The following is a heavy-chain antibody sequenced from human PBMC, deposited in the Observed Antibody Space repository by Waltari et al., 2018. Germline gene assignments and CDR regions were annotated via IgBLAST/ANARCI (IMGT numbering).Heavy chain of an antibody. CDR2: INPNSGKT. Sequence: QVQLVQSGAEVKKPGASVKVSCKASGYTFTSYDINWVRQATGQGLEWMGWINPNSGKTGYARKFQGRVTITRNTSIRTAYMGLSSLRSEDTAVYYCAVEGATLNWGQGTLVTVSS. D-gene: IGHD1-26*01. J-gene: IGHJ4*02. CDR1: GYTFTSYD. CDR3: AVEGATLN. V-gene: IGHV1-8*03.